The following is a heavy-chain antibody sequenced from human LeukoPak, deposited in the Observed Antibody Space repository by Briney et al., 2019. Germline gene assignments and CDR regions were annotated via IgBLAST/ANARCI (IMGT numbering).Heavy chain of an antibody. V-gene: IGHV3-23*01. CDR2: ISGSGGST. CDR3: AKSGQDRGNRMYYYYYMDV. J-gene: IGHJ6*03. Sequence: GGSLRLSCAASGFTFSSYAMSWVRQAPGKGLEWVSAISGSGGSTYYADSVKGRFTISRDNSKNTLYLQMNSLRAEDTAVYYCAKSGQDRGNRMYYYYYMDVWGKGTTVTVSS. CDR1: GFTFSSYA. D-gene: IGHD1-14*01.